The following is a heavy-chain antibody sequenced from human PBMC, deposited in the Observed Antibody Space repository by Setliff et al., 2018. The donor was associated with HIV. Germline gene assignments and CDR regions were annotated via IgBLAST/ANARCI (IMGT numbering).Heavy chain of an antibody. CDR3: ARLYKYYDFWTPDS. J-gene: IGHJ4*02. CDR1: RNSFTNYW. CDR2: IWPDDSDT. Sequence: PGESLKISCKGSRNSFTNYWVGWVRQMPANGLEWMGLIWPDDSDTIYSPSFQGQVTMSADKSISTAYLQWNSLKAPDTAMYYCARLYKYYDFWTPDSWGQGTLVTVSS. D-gene: IGHD3-3*01. V-gene: IGHV5-51*01.